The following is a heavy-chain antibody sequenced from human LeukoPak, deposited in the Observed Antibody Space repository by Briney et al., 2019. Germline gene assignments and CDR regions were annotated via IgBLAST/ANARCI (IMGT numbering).Heavy chain of an antibody. J-gene: IGHJ4*02. CDR2: ISSSSSTT. V-gene: IGHV3-48*01. Sequence: PGGSLRLSCAASGFTFSSYSMNWVRQAPGKGLEWVSYISSSSSTTYYADSVKGRFTISRDNAKNSLYLQMNSLRAEDTAVYYCAREGPTIAVAGRGGGFDYWGQGTLVTVSS. CDR3: AREGPTIAVAGRGGGFDY. CDR1: GFTFSSYS. D-gene: IGHD6-19*01.